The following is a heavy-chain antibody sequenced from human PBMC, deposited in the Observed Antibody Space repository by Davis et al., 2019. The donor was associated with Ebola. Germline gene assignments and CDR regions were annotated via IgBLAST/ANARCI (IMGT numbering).Heavy chain of an antibody. V-gene: IGHV4-4*07. J-gene: IGHJ2*01. Sequence: PSETLSLTCTVSGDSISDYYWSWIRQPAGKGLEWIGRIYTSGSTNYNPSLKSRVTMSVDTSKNQFSLKLSSVTAADTAVYYCAREKVAVGATYSWYFDLWGRGTLVTVSS. D-gene: IGHD1-26*01. CDR1: GDSISDYY. CDR2: IYTSGST. CDR3: AREKVAVGATYSWYFDL.